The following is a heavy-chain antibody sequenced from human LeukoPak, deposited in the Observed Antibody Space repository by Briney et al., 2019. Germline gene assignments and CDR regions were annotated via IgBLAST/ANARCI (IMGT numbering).Heavy chain of an antibody. V-gene: IGHV3-30*02. CDR3: AKDTASWYYFDY. Sequence: AGNLRLYCAASGYSFNSNGMHRVGQGPGKGLEWVAFIRYDGSNKYYADFVKGRFTISRDNSKNTLYLQMNSLRADDTAVYSCAKDTASWYYFDYWGQGTLVTVSS. D-gene: IGHD2-8*02. CDR1: GYSFNSNG. CDR2: IRYDGSNK. J-gene: IGHJ4*02.